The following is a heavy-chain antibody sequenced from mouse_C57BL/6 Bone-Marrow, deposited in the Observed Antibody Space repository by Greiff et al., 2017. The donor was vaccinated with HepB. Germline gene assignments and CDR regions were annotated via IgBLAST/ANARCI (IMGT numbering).Heavy chain of an antibody. CDR1: GYTFTSYW. V-gene: IGHV1-52*01. J-gene: IGHJ3*01. CDR2: IDPSDSET. CDR3: ASGGIYYGYVAWFAY. D-gene: IGHD2-2*01. Sequence: QVQLQQPGAELVRPGSSVKLSCKASGYTFTSYWMHWVKQRPIQGLEWIGNIDPSDSETHYNQKFKDKATLTVDKSSSTAYMQLSSLTSEDSAVYYCASGGIYYGYVAWFAYWGQGTLVTVSA.